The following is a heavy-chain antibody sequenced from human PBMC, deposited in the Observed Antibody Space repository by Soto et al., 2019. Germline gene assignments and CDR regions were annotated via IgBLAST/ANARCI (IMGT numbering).Heavy chain of an antibody. Sequence: SETLSLTCAVYGGSFSGYYWSWIRQPPGKGLKWIGEINHSGSTNYNPSLKSRVTISVDTSKNQFSLKLSSVTAADTAVYYCARERGLLLWFGEYNWFDPWGQGTLVTVSS. CDR2: INHSGST. D-gene: IGHD3-10*01. CDR3: ARERGLLLWFGEYNWFDP. V-gene: IGHV4-34*01. J-gene: IGHJ5*02. CDR1: GGSFSGYY.